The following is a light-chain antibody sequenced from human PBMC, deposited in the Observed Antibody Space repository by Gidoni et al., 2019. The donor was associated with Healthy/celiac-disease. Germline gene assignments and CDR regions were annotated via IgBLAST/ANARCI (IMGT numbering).Light chain of an antibody. CDR1: QSVRSN. CDR2: GAS. Sequence: EIVLTHSPAILSVSPGESVTLSCRASQSVRSNLAWYQQKPGQAPRLLIYGASTRATGIPARFSGSGSGTEFTLTISSLQSEDFAVYYCQQYNDWPRTFGQGTKVEIK. V-gene: IGKV3-15*01. CDR3: QQYNDWPRT. J-gene: IGKJ1*01.